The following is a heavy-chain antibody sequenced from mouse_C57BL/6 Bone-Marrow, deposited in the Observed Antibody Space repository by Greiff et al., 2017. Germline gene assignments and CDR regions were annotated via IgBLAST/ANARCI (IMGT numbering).Heavy chain of an antibody. CDR1: GFTFSSYT. V-gene: IGHV5-9*01. Sequence: EVKLVESGGGLVKPGGSLKLSCAASGFTFSSYTMSWVRQTPEKRLQWVAAISGGGGNTYSPDSVTGRFTFSRDNDKNNLYLQWSRLSSEEAALYYCSRQVTTVLATRYFDVWGTGTMVTVSS. J-gene: IGHJ1*03. D-gene: IGHD1-1*01. CDR3: SRQVTTVLATRYFDV. CDR2: ISGGGGNT.